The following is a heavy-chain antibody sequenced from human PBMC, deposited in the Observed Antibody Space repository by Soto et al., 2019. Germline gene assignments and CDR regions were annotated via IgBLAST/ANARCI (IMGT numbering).Heavy chain of an antibody. J-gene: IGHJ4*02. Sequence: SETLSLTCAVSGGSISSSNWWSWVRQPPGKGLEWIGEIYHRGTTNYNPSLKSRVTMSVDMSKNQFSLNLTSVTAADTAVYFCARGVSPDYWGQGTLVTVSS. V-gene: IGHV4-4*02. CDR2: IYHRGTT. CDR1: GGSISSSNW. CDR3: ARGVSPDY.